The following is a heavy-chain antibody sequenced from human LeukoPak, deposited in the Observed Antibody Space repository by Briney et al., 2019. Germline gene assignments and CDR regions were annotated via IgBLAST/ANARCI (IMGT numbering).Heavy chain of an antibody. CDR3: ARDPYNGSYGDDYYYYMDV. CDR2: INSDGSST. J-gene: IGHJ6*03. V-gene: IGHV3-74*01. Sequence: PGGSLRLSCAASGFTFSGFWMHWVRQTPGKGLVGVSRINSDGSSTNYADSVKGRFTISRDNAKNSLSLQMNSLRAEDTAVYYCARDPYNGSYGDDYYYYMDVWGKGTTVTISS. D-gene: IGHD1-26*01. CDR1: GFTFSGFW.